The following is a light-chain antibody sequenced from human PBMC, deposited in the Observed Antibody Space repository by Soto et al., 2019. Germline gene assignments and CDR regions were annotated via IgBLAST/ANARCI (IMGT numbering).Light chain of an antibody. CDR3: QQYSSVSLLT. CDR2: NAS. CDR1: QTISSW. V-gene: IGKV1-5*03. Sequence: DIQMTQSPSTLSGSVGDRVTLTCRASQTISSWLAWYQQKQGKAPTLLLYNASSREGGGTSRRSGSRSCTEFTLTISSLQHDDFATDYCQQYSSVSLLTFGGGTKVDIK. J-gene: IGKJ4*01.